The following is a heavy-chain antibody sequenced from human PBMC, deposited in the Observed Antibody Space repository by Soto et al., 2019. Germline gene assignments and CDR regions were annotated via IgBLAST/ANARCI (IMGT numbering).Heavy chain of an antibody. V-gene: IGHV4-39*01. CDR3: ARQGTGTTTGAFDI. CDR1: GGSISSSSYY. J-gene: IGHJ3*02. CDR2: IYYSGST. D-gene: IGHD1-1*01. Sequence: PSETLSLTCTVSGGSISSSSYYWGWIRQPPGKGLEWIGSIYYSGSTYYNPSLKSRVTISVDTSKNQFSLKLSSVTAADTAVYYCARQGTGTTTGAFDIWGQGIMVT.